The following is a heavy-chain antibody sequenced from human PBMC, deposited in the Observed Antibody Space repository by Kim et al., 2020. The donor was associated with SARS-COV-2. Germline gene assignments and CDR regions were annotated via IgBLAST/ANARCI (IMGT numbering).Heavy chain of an antibody. J-gene: IGHJ4*02. V-gene: IGHV3-48*03. Sequence: GGSLRLSCAASGFTFSSHEVNWVRQAPGKGLEWISYIGRSGRTIYYADSVKGRFTISRVNAKNSLYLQMNSLRVEDTAVYYCARQDDLAFDYWGQGTLVT. CDR3: ARQDDLAFDY. D-gene: IGHD2-15*01. CDR1: GFTFSSHE. CDR2: IGRSGRTI.